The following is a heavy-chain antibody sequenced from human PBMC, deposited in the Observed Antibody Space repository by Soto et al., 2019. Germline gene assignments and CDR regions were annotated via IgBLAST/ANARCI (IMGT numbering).Heavy chain of an antibody. D-gene: IGHD3-10*01. CDR3: ARDLDGSGSYYTDY. V-gene: IGHV1-18*01. Sequence: ASVKVSCKASGYTFSIYGINWVRQAPGRGLEWMGWIKAYNGNTKYAQNLQGRMTMTTDTSTSTAYMELRSLRSDDTAVYYCARDLDGSGSYYTDYWGQGTLVTVSS. CDR2: IKAYNGNT. J-gene: IGHJ4*02. CDR1: GYTFSIYG.